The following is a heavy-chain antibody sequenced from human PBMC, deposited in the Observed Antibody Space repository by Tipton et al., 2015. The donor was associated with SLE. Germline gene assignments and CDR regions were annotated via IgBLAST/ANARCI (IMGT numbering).Heavy chain of an antibody. Sequence: TLSLTCTVSGGSISSSSYYWGWIRQPPGKGLEWIGSIYYSGSTYYNPSLKSRVTISVDTSKNQFSLKLSSVTAADTVVYYCARYGSSGWSYYFDYWGQGTLVTVSS. D-gene: IGHD6-19*01. CDR3: ARYGSSGWSYYFDY. CDR1: GGSISSSSYY. J-gene: IGHJ4*02. CDR2: IYYSGST. V-gene: IGHV4-39*07.